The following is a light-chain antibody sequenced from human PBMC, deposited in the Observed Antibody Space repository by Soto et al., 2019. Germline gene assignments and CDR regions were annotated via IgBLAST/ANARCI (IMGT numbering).Light chain of an antibody. J-gene: IGKJ1*01. CDR2: AAS. CDR3: QQSYSSPPT. CDR1: QSISNH. Sequence: DIQITQSPSSLSASVEDRVIITCRASQSISNHLNWYQQKPGKAPKLLIFAASSLQSGVLSRFSGSRSGSDFTLTISRLQPEDFATYYCQQSYSSPPTFGQGTKVNIK. V-gene: IGKV1-39*01.